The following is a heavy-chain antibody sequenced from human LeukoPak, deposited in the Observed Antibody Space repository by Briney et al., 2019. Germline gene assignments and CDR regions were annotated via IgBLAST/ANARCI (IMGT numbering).Heavy chain of an antibody. D-gene: IGHD3-22*01. J-gene: IGHJ4*02. V-gene: IGHV3-48*03. Sequence: PGGSLRLSCAASGFTFSSYEMNWVRQAPGKGLEWVSYINSSGSTIYYADSVKGRFTISRDNAKNSLYLQMNSLRAEDTAVYYCARVPTIPTYYFDSSGYPTWGGYFDYWGQGTLVTVSS. CDR3: ARVPTIPTYYFDSSGYPTWGGYFDY. CDR1: GFTFSSYE. CDR2: INSSGSTI.